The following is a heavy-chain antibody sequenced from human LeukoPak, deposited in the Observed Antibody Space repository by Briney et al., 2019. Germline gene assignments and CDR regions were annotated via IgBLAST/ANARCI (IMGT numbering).Heavy chain of an antibody. D-gene: IGHD4-23*01. CDR3: AKDRSFGGNSDYFDY. CDR1: GFTFSSYT. J-gene: IGHJ4*02. Sequence: GGSLRLSCAASGFTFSSYTMNWVRQALGQGLEWVSTISDPHSGSQTHYADSVKGRFTISRDDSQNTVYLQMNSLRAEDTALYYCAKDRSFGGNSDYFDYWGQGTLVTVSS. CDR2: ISDPHSGSQT. V-gene: IGHV3-23*01.